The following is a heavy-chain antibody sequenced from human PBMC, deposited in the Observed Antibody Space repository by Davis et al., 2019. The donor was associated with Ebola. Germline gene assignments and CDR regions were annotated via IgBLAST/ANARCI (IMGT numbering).Heavy chain of an antibody. CDR2: INAGNGNT. CDR1: GYTFTRYA. Sequence: ASVTVSCKTSGYTFTRYAMHWVRQAPGQRLEWMGWINAGNGNTKYSQKFQGRVTLTADTSTNTAYLELRSLASDDTAVYYCARDRDWFGVCHASDVWGQGTLVTVSS. J-gene: IGHJ4*02. CDR3: ARDRDWFGVCHASDV. V-gene: IGHV1-3*01. D-gene: IGHD3-10*01.